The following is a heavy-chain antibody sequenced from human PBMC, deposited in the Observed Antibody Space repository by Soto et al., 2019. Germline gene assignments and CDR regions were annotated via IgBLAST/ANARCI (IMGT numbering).Heavy chain of an antibody. CDR1: GFTFSSYD. CDR2: IGTAGDP. V-gene: IGHV3-13*05. D-gene: IGHD6-13*01. CDR3: AREAAAGDALDI. Sequence: GGSLRLSCAASGFTFSSYDMHWVRQATGKGLEWVSAIGTAGDPYYPGSVKGRFTISRENAKNSLYLQMNSLRAGDTAVYYCAREAAAGDALDIWGQGTMVTVSS. J-gene: IGHJ3*02.